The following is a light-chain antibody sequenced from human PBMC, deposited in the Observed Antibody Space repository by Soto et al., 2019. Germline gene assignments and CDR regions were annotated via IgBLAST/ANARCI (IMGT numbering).Light chain of an antibody. CDR3: QQSQSVIWT. J-gene: IGKJ1*01. CDR1: QSISSY. V-gene: IGKV1-39*01. CDR2: AAS. Sequence: DIQMTQSPSSLSASVGDRVTITCRASQSISSYLNWYQQIPGKAPKLLIYAASFLQSGVPSRFSGSGSGTDFTLTINSLLPEDFATYFCQQSQSVIWTFGQGTRVEIK.